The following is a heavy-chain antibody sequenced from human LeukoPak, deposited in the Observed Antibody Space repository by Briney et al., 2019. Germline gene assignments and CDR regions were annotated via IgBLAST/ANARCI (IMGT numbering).Heavy chain of an antibody. CDR2: VYYSGST. V-gene: IGHV4-59*01. CDR3: ARAPFYYDSSGYYYYNWFDP. D-gene: IGHD3-22*01. CDR1: GGSISSYY. Sequence: SETLSLTCTVSGGSISSYYWSWIRQPPGKGLEWIGYVYYSGSTNYNPSLKSRVTISVDTSKNQFSLKLSSVTAADTAVYYCARAPFYYDSSGYYYYNWFDPWGQGTLVTVSP. J-gene: IGHJ5*02.